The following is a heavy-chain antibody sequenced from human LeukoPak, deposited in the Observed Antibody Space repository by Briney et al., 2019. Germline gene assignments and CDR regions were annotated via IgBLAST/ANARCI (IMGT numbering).Heavy chain of an antibody. Sequence: GGSLRLSCAASGFTFSSYSMNWVRQAPGKGLEWVSSISSSSSYIYYADSVKGRFTISRDNAKNSLYLQMNSLRAEDTAVYYCARENPGGFLEWLPYDYWGQGTLVTVSS. CDR2: ISSSSSYI. CDR3: ARENPGGFLEWLPYDY. D-gene: IGHD3-3*01. V-gene: IGHV3-21*01. J-gene: IGHJ4*02. CDR1: GFTFSSYS.